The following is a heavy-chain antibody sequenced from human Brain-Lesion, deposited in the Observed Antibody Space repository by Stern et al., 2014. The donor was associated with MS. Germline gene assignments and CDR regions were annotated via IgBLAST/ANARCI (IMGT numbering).Heavy chain of an antibody. CDR2: INPNTGVT. CDR1: GYTFTGFF. V-gene: IGHV1-2*04. D-gene: IGHD2-15*01. Sequence: QVQLGQSGAEVKKPGASVKVSCTAPGYTFTGFFLHWVRQAPGQGLEWVGWINPNTGVTKSAQKFQGWVTLTRDTSINTVYMELNRLKSDDTAVFYCARGYPFFDNWGQGTLVTVSS. CDR3: ARGYPFFDN. J-gene: IGHJ4*02.